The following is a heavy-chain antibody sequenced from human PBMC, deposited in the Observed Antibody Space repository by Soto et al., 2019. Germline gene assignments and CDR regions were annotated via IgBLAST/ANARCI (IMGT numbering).Heavy chain of an antibody. CDR3: ARVGSVVVTANDY. J-gene: IGHJ4*02. Sequence: ASVKVSCKASAYSFTTYHIHWVRQAPGQGLEWMGWINPNSGGTNYAQKFQGRVTMTRDTSISTAYMELSRLRSDDTAVYYCARVGSVVVTANDYWGQGTLVTVSS. CDR1: AYSFTTYH. D-gene: IGHD2-21*02. CDR2: INPNSGGT. V-gene: IGHV1-2*02.